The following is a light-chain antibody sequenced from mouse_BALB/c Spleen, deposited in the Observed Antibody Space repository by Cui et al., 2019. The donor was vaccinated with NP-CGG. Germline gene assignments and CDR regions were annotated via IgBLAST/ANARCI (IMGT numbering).Light chain of an antibody. CDR1: TGAVTSSNY. CDR3: ALWYSNHWV. CDR2: GTN. Sequence: QADVHQESATPTPPGERVTLTCPLSTGAVTSSNYANWVQEKPDHLFTGLIGGTNNRAPGVPARFSGSLIGYKAALTITGAQTEDEAIYFCALWYSNHWVFGGGTKLTVL. V-gene: IGLV1*01. J-gene: IGLJ1*01.